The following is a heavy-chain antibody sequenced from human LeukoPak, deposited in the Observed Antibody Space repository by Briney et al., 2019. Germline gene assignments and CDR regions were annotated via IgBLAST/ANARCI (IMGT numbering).Heavy chain of an antibody. V-gene: IGHV4-61*02. CDR3: ARDRIAVTLGYWYFDL. Sequence: SQTLSLTCTVSGGSISSGSYYWSWIRQPAGKGLEWIGRIYTSGSTNYNPSLKSRVTISVDTSKNQFSLKLSSVTAADTAVYYCARDRIAVTLGYWYFDLWGRGTLVTVSS. CDR2: IYTSGST. D-gene: IGHD6-19*01. CDR1: GGSISSGSYY. J-gene: IGHJ2*01.